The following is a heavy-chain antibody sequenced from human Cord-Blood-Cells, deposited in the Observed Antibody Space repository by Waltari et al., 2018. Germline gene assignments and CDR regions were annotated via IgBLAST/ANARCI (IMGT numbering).Heavy chain of an antibody. D-gene: IGHD3-10*01. Sequence: QVQLQQWGAGLLKPSETLSLTCAVYGGSFSGYYGSCIRQPPGKGLEWIGEINHSGSTNYNPSLKSRVTISVDTSKNQFSLKLSSVTAADTAVYYCARYGKLWFGELWDAFDIWGQGTMVTVSS. CDR1: GGSFSGYY. CDR3: ARYGKLWFGELWDAFDI. CDR2: INHSGST. V-gene: IGHV4-34*01. J-gene: IGHJ3*02.